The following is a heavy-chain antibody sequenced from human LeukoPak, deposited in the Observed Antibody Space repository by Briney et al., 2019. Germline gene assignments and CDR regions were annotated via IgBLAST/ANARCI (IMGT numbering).Heavy chain of an antibody. CDR1: GFTFSSYS. CDR2: ISSSSSYI. Sequence: GGSLRLSCAASGFTFSSYSMNWVRQAPGKGLEWVSSISSSSSYIYYADSVKGRFTISRDNAKNSLYLQMNSLRAEDTAVYYWARDSTLSIAAASMDVWGKGTTVTVSS. CDR3: ARDSTLSIAAASMDV. V-gene: IGHV3-21*01. D-gene: IGHD6-13*01. J-gene: IGHJ6*04.